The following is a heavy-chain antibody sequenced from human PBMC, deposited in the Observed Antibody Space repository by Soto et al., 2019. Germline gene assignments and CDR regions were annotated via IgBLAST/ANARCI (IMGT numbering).Heavy chain of an antibody. V-gene: IGHV1-18*04. CDR1: GYTFTSYG. D-gene: IGHD3-10*01. J-gene: IGHJ6*02. Sequence: ASVKVSCKASGYTFTSYGISWVRQAPGQGLEWMGWISAYNGNTNYAQKLQGRVTMTTDTSTSTAYMELRSLRSDDTAVYYCARDLGPGMVRGVIEYYYYGMDVWGQGTTGTVSS. CDR3: ARDLGPGMVRGVIEYYYYGMDV. CDR2: ISAYNGNT.